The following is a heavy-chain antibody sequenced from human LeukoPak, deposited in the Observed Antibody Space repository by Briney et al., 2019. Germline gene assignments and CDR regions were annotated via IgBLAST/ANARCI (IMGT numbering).Heavy chain of an antibody. D-gene: IGHD5-18*01. CDR2: IYYSGST. J-gene: IGHJ4*02. Sequence: PSETLSLTCTVSGGSISSYYWSWIRQPPGEGLEWIGYIYYSGSTNYNPSLKSRVTISVDTSKNQFSLKLSSVTAADTAVYYCARDYQGGYGDKTVDYWGQGTLVTVSS. V-gene: IGHV4-59*01. CDR3: ARDYQGGYGDKTVDY. CDR1: GGSISSYY.